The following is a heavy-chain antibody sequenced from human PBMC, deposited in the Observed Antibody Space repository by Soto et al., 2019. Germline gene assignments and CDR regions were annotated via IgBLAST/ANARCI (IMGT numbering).Heavy chain of an antibody. J-gene: IGHJ4*02. D-gene: IGHD1-7*01. CDR2: IYYSGST. CDR1: GGSISSSSYY. Sequence: QLQLQESGPGLVKPSETLSLTCTVSGGSISSSSYYWGWIRQPPGKGLEWIGSIYYSGSTYYNPSLKSRVTISVDTSKNQFSLKLSSVTAADTAVYYCARHGGELELYDYWGQGTLVTVSS. V-gene: IGHV4-39*01. CDR3: ARHGGELELYDY.